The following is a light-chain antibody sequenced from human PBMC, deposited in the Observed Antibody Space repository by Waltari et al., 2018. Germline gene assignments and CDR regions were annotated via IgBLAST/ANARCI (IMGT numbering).Light chain of an antibody. V-gene: IGLV3-19*01. CDR2: GKN. Sequence: SSVLTHDPAVSVALGQTVRITCQGVSLRRSYDTWYQQQPGQAPVLVIYGKNNRPPGIPDRFSGSSSGNTASLTITGAQAEDEAYYYCNSRDSSGNHLVFGGGTKLTVL. CDR1: SLRRSY. J-gene: IGLJ2*01. CDR3: NSRDSSGNHLV.